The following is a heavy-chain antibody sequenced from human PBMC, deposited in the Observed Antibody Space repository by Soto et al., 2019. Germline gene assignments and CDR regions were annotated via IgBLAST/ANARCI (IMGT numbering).Heavy chain of an antibody. CDR1: GGSISSGDYY. D-gene: IGHD3-3*01. J-gene: IGHJ4*02. CDR2: IYYSGST. CDR3: ARASRYYDFWSGYYSPFDY. Sequence: SETLSLTCTVSGGSISSGDYYWSWIRQPPGKGLEWIGCIYYSGSTYYNPSLKSRVTISVDTSKNQFSLKLSSVTAADTAVYYCARASRYYDFWSGYYSPFDYWGQGTLVTVSS. V-gene: IGHV4-30-4*01.